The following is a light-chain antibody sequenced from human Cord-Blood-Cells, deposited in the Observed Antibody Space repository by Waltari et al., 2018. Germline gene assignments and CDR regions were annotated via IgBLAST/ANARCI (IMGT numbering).Light chain of an antibody. J-gene: IGLJ1*01. Sequence: SYVLTQPPSVSVAPGKTARITCGGNNIGSKSVHWYQQKPDQAPVLVIYYDSDRPSGIPERFSGSNSGNTATLTISRVEAGDEADYYCQVWDSSSDHYVFGTGTKVTVL. CDR3: QVWDSSSDHYV. CDR2: YDS. CDR1: NIGSKS. V-gene: IGLV3-21*04.